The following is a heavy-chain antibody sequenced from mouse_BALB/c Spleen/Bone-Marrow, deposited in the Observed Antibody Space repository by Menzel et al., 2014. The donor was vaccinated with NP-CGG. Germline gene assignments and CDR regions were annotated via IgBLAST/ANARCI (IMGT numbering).Heavy chain of an antibody. J-gene: IGHJ3*01. Sequence: VQLQQSGAELVRPGASVKLSCKASGYTLTSSWMNWVKQRPEQGLEWIGRIDPYDSETHYNQKFKDKAILTVDKSSSTAYMQLSSLTSEDSAVYYCARGRDYDVFAYWGQGTLVTVSA. V-gene: IGHV1-52*01. CDR2: IDPYDSET. D-gene: IGHD2-4*01. CDR1: GYTLTSSW. CDR3: ARGRDYDVFAY.